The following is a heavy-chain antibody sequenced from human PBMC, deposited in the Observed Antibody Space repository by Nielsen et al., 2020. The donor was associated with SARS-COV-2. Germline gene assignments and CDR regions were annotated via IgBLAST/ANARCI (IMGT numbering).Heavy chain of an antibody. CDR1: GFTFSSYA. D-gene: IGHD5-24*01. V-gene: IGHV3-23*01. CDR2: ISGSGGST. J-gene: IGHJ4*02. CDR3: ARSAADGYSDY. Sequence: GESLKISCAASGFTFSSYAMSWVRQAPGKGLEWVSAISGSGGSTYYADSVKGRFTISRDNSKNTLYLQMNSLRAEDTAVYYCARSAADGYSDYWGQGTLVTVSS.